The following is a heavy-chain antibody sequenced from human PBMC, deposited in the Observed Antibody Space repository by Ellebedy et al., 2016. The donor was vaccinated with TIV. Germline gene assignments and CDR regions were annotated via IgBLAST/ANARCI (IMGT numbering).Heavy chain of an antibody. CDR3: VRSFGRVFDP. J-gene: IGHJ5*02. D-gene: IGHD3-10*01. Sequence: GESLKISXVASEFTFTNYGVHWVRQTPGKGLEWVAFVKGRFTISRDNAKSTVFLQMKSLTAEDTAVYYCVRSFGRVFDPWGQGTLVTVSS. V-gene: IGHV3-33*08. CDR1: EFTFTNYG.